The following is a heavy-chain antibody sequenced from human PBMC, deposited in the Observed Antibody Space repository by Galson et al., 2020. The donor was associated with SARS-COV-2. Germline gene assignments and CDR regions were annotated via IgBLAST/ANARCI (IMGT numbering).Heavy chain of an antibody. Sequence: SGPTLVKPTQTLTLTCTFSGFSLSASGMCVSWVRQPPGKALEWLALIDWNEQKSYSTSLKTRLTISKDTSEDQVVLTMTNVDPLDTATYFCARMPVFHFGVVFSTPSYYYGMDVWGQGTTVTVSS. V-gene: IGHV2-70*20. D-gene: IGHD3-3*01. CDR3: ARMPVFHFGVVFSTPSYYYGMDV. CDR2: IDWNEQK. J-gene: IGHJ6*02. CDR1: GFSLSASGMC.